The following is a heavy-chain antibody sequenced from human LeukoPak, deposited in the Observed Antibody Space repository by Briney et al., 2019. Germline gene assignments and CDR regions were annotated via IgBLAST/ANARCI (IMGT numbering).Heavy chain of an antibody. D-gene: IGHD3-22*01. J-gene: IGHJ4*02. V-gene: IGHV1-46*01. CDR3: ARGSGADPRITMIVVVQLEFDY. CDR1: GYTFTNYY. Sequence: ASVKVSCKASGYTFTNYYMHWVRQAPGQGLEWMGIINPSGGSTSYAQKFQGRVTMTRDTSTSTVYMELSSLRSEDTAVYYCARGSGADPRITMIVVVQLEFDYWGQGTLVTVSS. CDR2: INPSGGST.